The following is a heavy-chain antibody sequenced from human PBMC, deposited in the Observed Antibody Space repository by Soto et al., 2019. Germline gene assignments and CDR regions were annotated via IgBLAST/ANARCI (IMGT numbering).Heavy chain of an antibody. V-gene: IGHV3-7*01. CDR3: ARGIWSGSHETFDYYYYYYMDV. Sequence: GGSLRLSCAASGFTFSSYWMSWVRQAPGKGLEWVANIKQDGSEKYYVDSVKGRFTISRDNAKNSLYLQMNSLRAEDTAVYYCARGIWSGSHETFDYYYYYYMDVWGKGTTVTVSS. D-gene: IGHD3-3*01. CDR2: IKQDGSEK. CDR1: GFTFSSYW. J-gene: IGHJ6*03.